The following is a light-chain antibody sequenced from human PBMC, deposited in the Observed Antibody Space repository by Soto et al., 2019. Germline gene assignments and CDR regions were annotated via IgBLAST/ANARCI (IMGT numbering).Light chain of an antibody. Sequence: DIQMTQSPSSLSASVGDRVTITCQASQDINNYLNWYQQKSGKAPKLLIYDASDLETGVPSRFSGSGSGTDFTSTISSLQPDDIDTYYCQQYDNLPLTLGGGTNVDIK. V-gene: IGKV1-33*01. CDR3: QQYDNLPLT. J-gene: IGKJ4*01. CDR1: QDINNY. CDR2: DAS.